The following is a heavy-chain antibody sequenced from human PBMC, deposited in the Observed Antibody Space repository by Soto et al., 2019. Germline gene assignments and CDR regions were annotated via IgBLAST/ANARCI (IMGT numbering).Heavy chain of an antibody. CDR3: ARDVSWRYYGDFTHWFDP. J-gene: IGHJ5*02. D-gene: IGHD4-17*01. CDR1: GGSISSYY. Sequence: QVQLQESGPGLVKPSETLSLTCTVSGGSISSYYWSWIRQPPGKGLEWIGYIYYSGSTNYNPSLKSRVTISVDTSKNQFSLKLSSVTAADTAVYYCARDVSWRYYGDFTHWFDPWGQGTLVTVSS. CDR2: IYYSGST. V-gene: IGHV4-59*01.